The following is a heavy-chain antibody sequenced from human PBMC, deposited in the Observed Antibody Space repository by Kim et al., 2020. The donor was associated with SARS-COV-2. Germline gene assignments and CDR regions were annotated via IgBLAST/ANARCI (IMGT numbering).Heavy chain of an antibody. CDR3: AKDNRAGTGYGMDV. CDR1: GFTFSSYA. CDR2: ISGSGGST. V-gene: IGHV3-23*01. Sequence: GGSLRLSCAASGFTFSSYAMSWVRQAPGKGLEWVSAISGSGGSTYYADSVKGRFTISRDNSKNTLYLQMNSLRAEDTAVYYCAKDNRAGTGYGMDVWGQGTTVTVSS. J-gene: IGHJ6*02. D-gene: IGHD6-19*01.